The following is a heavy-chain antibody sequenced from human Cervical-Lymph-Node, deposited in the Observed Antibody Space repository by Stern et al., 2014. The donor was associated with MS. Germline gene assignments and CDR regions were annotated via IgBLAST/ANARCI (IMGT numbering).Heavy chain of an antibody. CDR3: ARDQRHLNSGSFAFDI. Sequence: VQMVESGAEVKKPGSLVKVSCKASGGTFSTYGINWVRQAPGQGLEWMGGKIPINATANYAHNLQDKVTIIADESKKTVYMEMSSLRSEDTAVYFCARDQRHLNSGSFAFDIWGQGTIVLVSS. V-gene: IGHV1-69*01. CDR1: GGTFSTYG. CDR2: KIPINATA. D-gene: IGHD3-10*01. J-gene: IGHJ3*02.